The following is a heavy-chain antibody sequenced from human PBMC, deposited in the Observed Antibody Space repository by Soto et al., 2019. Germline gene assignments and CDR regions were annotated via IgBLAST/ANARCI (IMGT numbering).Heavy chain of an antibody. V-gene: IGHV4-59*01. CDR3: ARGYYDSSGQSNTFDI. D-gene: IGHD3-22*01. CDR2: VYYSGST. CDR1: GASIRSSY. J-gene: IGHJ3*02. Sequence: QVQLQESGPGLVKPSETLSLTCTVSGASIRSSYWSWVRQSPGKGLEWIGYVYYSGSTNYNPSLNSRATISGDTYQNQFSLKLSSVTAADTAVYYCARGYYDSSGQSNTFDIWGRGTMVTVSS.